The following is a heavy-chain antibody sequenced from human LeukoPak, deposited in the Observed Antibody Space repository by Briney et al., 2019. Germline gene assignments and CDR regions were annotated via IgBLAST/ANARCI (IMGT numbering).Heavy chain of an antibody. J-gene: IGHJ4*02. CDR3: ARDSLYYDSSGYHYYFDY. V-gene: IGHV4-4*07. Sequence: SETLSLTWTVSGGSISSYYWSWIRQPAGKGLEWIGRIYTSGSTNYNPSLKSRVTMSVDTSKNQFSLKLSSVTAADTAVYYCARDSLYYDSSGYHYYFDYWGQGTLVTVSS. D-gene: IGHD3-22*01. CDR1: GGSISSYY. CDR2: IYTSGST.